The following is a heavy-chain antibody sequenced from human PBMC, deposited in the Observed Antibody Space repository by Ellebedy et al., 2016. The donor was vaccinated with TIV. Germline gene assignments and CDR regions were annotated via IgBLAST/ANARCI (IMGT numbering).Heavy chain of an antibody. J-gene: IGHJ4*02. CDR2: ISYDGSNK. V-gene: IGHV3-30*19. Sequence: GGSLRLSCAASGFSFRSYPMHWVRQAPGKGLEWVAVISYDGSNKYYADSVKGRFTISRDNSKNTLYLQMNSLRAEDTAVYYCARDGPTNYYDSSGYYYLFDYWGQGTLVTVSS. D-gene: IGHD3-22*01. CDR3: ARDGPTNYYDSSGYYYLFDY. CDR1: GFSFRSYP.